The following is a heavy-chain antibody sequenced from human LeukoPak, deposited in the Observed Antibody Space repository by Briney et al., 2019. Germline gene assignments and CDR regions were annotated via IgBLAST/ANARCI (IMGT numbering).Heavy chain of an antibody. J-gene: IGHJ6*03. CDR1: GDSIRSVHYY. CDR2: IYYSGST. V-gene: IGHV4-31*03. D-gene: IGHD6-13*01. CDR3: ARGLFSSSWSYYYYMDV. Sequence: SETLSLTCSVSGDSIRSVHYYWGWIRQHPGKGLEWIGYIYYSGSTYYNPSLKSRVTISVHTSKNQFSLKLSSVTAADTAVYYCARGLFSSSWSYYYYMDVWGKGTTVTVSS.